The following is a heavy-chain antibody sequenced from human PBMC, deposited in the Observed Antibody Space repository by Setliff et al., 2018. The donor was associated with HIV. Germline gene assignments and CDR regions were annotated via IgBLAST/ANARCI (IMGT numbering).Heavy chain of an antibody. J-gene: IGHJ4*02. CDR3: ARTLRAAAMGYFDY. Sequence: SETLSLTCTVSGGSISNGVYYWSWIRQHPGKGLEWIGYIYYSGSTYYNPSLKSRVTISVDTSKNQFSLKLTSVTAADTAVYYCARTLRAAAMGYFDYWGQGTLVTVSS. CDR2: IYYSGST. D-gene: IGHD5-18*01. CDR1: GGSISNGVYY. V-gene: IGHV4-31*02.